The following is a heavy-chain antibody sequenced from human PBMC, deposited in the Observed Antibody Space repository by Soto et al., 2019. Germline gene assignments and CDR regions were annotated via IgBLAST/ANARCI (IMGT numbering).Heavy chain of an antibody. CDR1: GGSISSGGYS. CDR3: ARVYQPFLDY. V-gene: IGHV4-30-2*01. J-gene: IGHJ4*02. D-gene: IGHD3-16*02. CDR2: IYHSGST. Sequence: SETLSLTCAVSGGSISSGGYSWSWIRQPPGKGLEWIGYIYHSGSTYYNPSLKSRVTISVDRSKNQFSLKLSSVTAADTAVYYCARVYQPFLDYWGQGTLVTVSS.